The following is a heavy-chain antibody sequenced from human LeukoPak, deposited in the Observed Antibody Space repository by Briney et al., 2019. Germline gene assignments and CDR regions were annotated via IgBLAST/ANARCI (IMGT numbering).Heavy chain of an antibody. D-gene: IGHD3-16*01. Sequence: ASVKVSCKVSGYTLTELSMHWVRQAPGKGLEWMGSFDPEDGETIYAQKFQGRVTMTEDTSTDTAYMELSSLRSEDTAVYYCATALRGPVDAFDIWGQGTMVTVSS. J-gene: IGHJ3*02. CDR2: FDPEDGET. V-gene: IGHV1-24*01. CDR1: GYTLTELS. CDR3: ATALRGPVDAFDI.